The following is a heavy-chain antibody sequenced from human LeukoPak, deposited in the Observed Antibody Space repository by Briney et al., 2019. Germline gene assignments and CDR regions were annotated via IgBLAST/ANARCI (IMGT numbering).Heavy chain of an antibody. Sequence: GGSLRLSCAASGFTFSRYWIHWVRQAPGKGLEWVSRINPDGSTTTYADSVKGRFTISRDNAKNTVYLQMNTLRAEETAVYYCARVTGGAFDIWGQGTMVTVCS. V-gene: IGHV3-74*01. D-gene: IGHD3-10*01. CDR2: INPDGSTT. CDR1: GFTFSRYW. CDR3: ARVTGGAFDI. J-gene: IGHJ3*02.